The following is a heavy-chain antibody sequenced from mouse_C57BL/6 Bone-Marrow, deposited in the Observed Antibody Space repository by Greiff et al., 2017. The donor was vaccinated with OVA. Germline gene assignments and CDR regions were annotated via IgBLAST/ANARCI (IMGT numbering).Heavy chain of an antibody. J-gene: IGHJ2*01. CDR2: IDPSDSYT. CDR3: ANDYLDY. Sequence: QVQLQQPGAELVRPGTSVKLSCKASGYTFTSYWMHWVQQRPGQGLEWIGVIDPSDSYTNYNQKFKGKATVTVDTSSSTAYMQLSSLTSEDSAVYYCANDYLDYWGQGTTLTVSA. D-gene: IGHD2-4*01. CDR1: GYTFTSYW. V-gene: IGHV1-59*01.